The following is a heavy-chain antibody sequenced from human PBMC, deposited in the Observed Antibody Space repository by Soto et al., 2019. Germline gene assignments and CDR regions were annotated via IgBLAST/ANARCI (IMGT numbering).Heavy chain of an antibody. CDR3: ARREGGWSDY. CDR2: IYYSGST. Sequence: QLQLQESGPGLVKPSETLSLTCTVSGGSISSSSYYWGWIRQPPGKGLEWIGSIYYSGSTYYNPSLTRPVTISVDTSKNPSSLKLSFVTAAATAVYYCARREGGWSDYWGQGTLVPVSS. J-gene: IGHJ4*02. D-gene: IGHD6-19*01. CDR1: GGSISSSSYY. V-gene: IGHV4-39*01.